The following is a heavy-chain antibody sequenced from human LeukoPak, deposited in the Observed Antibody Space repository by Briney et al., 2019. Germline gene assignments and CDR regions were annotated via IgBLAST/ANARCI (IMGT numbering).Heavy chain of an antibody. CDR2: ISAYNGNT. D-gene: IGHD1-26*01. CDR1: GYTFTSYA. J-gene: IGHJ4*02. Sequence: GASVKVSCKASGYTFTSYAMNWVRQAPGQGLEWMGWISAYNGNTNYAQKLQGRVTMTTDTSTSTAYMELRSLRSDDTAVYYCARVRIVGATTLFDYWGQGTLVTVSS. V-gene: IGHV1-18*01. CDR3: ARVRIVGATTLFDY.